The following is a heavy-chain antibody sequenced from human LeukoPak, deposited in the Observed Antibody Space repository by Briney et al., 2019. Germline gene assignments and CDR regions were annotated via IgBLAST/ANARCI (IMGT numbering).Heavy chain of an antibody. CDR3: AKDRHRVVATISAGGPFDY. J-gene: IGHJ4*02. Sequence: GGSLRLSCAASGFTFSSYSMNWVRQAPGKGLEWVSSISSSSSYIYYADSVKGRFTISRDNAKNSLYLQMNSLRAEDTAVYYCAKDRHRVVATISAGGPFDYWGQGTLVTVSS. CDR2: ISSSSSYI. CDR1: GFTFSSYS. V-gene: IGHV3-21*01. D-gene: IGHD5-12*01.